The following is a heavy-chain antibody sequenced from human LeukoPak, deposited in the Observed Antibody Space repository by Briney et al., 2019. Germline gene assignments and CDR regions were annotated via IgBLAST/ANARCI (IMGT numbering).Heavy chain of an antibody. D-gene: IGHD3-10*01. Sequence: SETLSLTCTVSGGSISSYYWSWIRQPPGKGLEWIGYIYYSGSTYYNPSLKSRVTISVDTSKNQFSLKLSSVTAADTAVYYCARHYGTLWYYYYMDVWGKGTTVTVSS. V-gene: IGHV4-59*01. CDR2: IYYSGST. CDR3: ARHYGTLWYYYYMDV. J-gene: IGHJ6*03. CDR1: GGSISSYY.